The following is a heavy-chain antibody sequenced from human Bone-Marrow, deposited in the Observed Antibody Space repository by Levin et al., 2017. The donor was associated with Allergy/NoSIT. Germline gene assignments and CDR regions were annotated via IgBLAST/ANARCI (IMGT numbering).Heavy chain of an antibody. CDR3: ANGEGEIYSGSYYEMSDY. Sequence: QHGESLKISCAASGFTFSSYGMHWVRQAPGKGLEWVAVISYDGSNKYYADSVKGRFTISRDNSKNTLYLQMNSLRAEDTAVYYCANGEGEIYSGSYYEMSDYWGQGTLVTVSS. CDR2: ISYDGSNK. D-gene: IGHD1-26*01. V-gene: IGHV3-30*18. J-gene: IGHJ4*02. CDR1: GFTFSSYG.